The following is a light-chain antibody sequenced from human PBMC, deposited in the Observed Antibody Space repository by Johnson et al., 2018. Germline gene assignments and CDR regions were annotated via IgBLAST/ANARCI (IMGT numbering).Light chain of an antibody. CDR3: GTWDSSLSAGNV. CDR2: ENN. J-gene: IGLJ1*01. V-gene: IGLV1-51*02. Sequence: QSVLTQPPSVSAAPGQKVTISCSGSSSNIGNNYVSWYQQLPGTAPKLLIYENNKRPSGIPDRFSVSTSGTSATLGITGLQTGDEADYYCGTWDSSLSAGNVFGTGTKVTVL. CDR1: SSNIGNNY.